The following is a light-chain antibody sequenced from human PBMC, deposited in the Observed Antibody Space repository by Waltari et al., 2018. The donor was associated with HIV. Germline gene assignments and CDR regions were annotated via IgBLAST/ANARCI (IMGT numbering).Light chain of an antibody. CDR3: HQRRNWPRT. J-gene: IGKJ1*01. CDR2: DAS. V-gene: IGKV3-11*01. Sequence: EIVLTQSPATLSLSPGERATLSCRASQSVNTYLAWYQQKPGQAPRLLIYDASNRATDIPARFSGGGSGTDFTLTISSLEPEDFAVYYCHQRRNWPRTFGQGTKVDIK. CDR1: QSVNTY.